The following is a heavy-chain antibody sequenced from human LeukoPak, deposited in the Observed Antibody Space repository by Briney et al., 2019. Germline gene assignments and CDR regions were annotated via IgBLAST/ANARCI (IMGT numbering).Heavy chain of an antibody. D-gene: IGHD2-2*01. CDR2: INPSGGST. CDR1: GYTFTSYY. Sequence: ASVKVSCKASGYTFTSYYMHWVRQAPGQGLEWMGIINPSGGSTSYAQKFQGRVTMTRDMSTSTVYMELSSLRSEDTAVYYCARGGVVVPAADIPYFQYWGQGTLVTVSS. V-gene: IGHV1-46*01. CDR3: ARGGVVVPAADIPYFQY. J-gene: IGHJ4*02.